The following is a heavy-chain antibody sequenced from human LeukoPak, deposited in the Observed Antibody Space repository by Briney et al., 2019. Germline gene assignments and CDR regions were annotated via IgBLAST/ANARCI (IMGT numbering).Heavy chain of an antibody. V-gene: IGHV4-34*01. CDR3: ASTYSGSYNNWFDP. J-gene: IGHJ5*02. D-gene: IGHD1-26*01. Sequence: PSETLSLTCAVYGGSFSGYYWSWIRQPPGKGLEWIGEINHSGSTNYNPSLKSRVTISVDTSKNQFSLKLSSVTAADTAVYYCASTYSGSYNNWFDPWGQGTLVTVSS. CDR1: GGSFSGYY. CDR2: INHSGST.